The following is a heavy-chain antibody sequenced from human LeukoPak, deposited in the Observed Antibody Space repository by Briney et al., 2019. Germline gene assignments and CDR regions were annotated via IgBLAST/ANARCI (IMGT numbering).Heavy chain of an antibody. Sequence: GGSLRLSCAASGFTFSSYAMSWVRQAPGKGLEWVSTISGSGGSTHYADSVKGRFTISRDNSKNTLYLQVNSLRAEDTAVYYCARGHSSGWYYFDYWGQGTLVTVSS. CDR1: GFTFSSYA. CDR2: ISGSGGST. J-gene: IGHJ4*02. CDR3: ARGHSSGWYYFDY. D-gene: IGHD6-19*01. V-gene: IGHV3-23*01.